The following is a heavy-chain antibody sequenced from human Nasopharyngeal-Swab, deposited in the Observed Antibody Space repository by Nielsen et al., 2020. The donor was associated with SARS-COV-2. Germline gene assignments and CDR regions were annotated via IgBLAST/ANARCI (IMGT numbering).Heavy chain of an antibody. Sequence: GESLKISCAASGFTFGTYWMHWVRQAPGKGPEWVSRINSDGSSTGDADSVKGRFTASRDNAKNTLYLQMNSLRAEDTAVYYCARGYAAMGFFDYWGQGTLVTVSS. J-gene: IGHJ4*02. V-gene: IGHV3-74*01. CDR2: INSDGSST. D-gene: IGHD2-2*01. CDR1: GFTFGTYW. CDR3: ARGYAAMGFFDY.